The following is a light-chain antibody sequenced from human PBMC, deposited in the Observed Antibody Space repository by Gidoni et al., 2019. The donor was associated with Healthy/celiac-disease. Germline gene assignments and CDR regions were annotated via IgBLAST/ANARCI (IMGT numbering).Light chain of an antibody. CDR2: DAS. V-gene: IGKV3-11*01. CDR3: QQRSNWPALT. CDR1: QRVSSY. J-gene: IGKJ4*01. Sequence: EIVLTQSPATLSLSPGERATLSCRARQRVSSYLAWYQQKPGKAPRLLIYDASNRATGIPARFSGSGSGTDFTLTISSLEPEDFAVYYCQQRSNWPALTFGGGTKVEIK.